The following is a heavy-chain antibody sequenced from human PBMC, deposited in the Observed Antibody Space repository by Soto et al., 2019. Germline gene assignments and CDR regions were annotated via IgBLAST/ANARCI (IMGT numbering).Heavy chain of an antibody. CDR2: IYYSGST. Sequence: SETLSLTCTVSGGSISSSSYYWGWIRQPPGKGLEWIGSIYYSGSTYYNPSLKSRVTISVDTSKNQFSLKLSSVTAADTAVYYCARHDIYSSGPHGMDVWGQGTTVTVSS. V-gene: IGHV4-39*01. D-gene: IGHD6-19*01. J-gene: IGHJ6*02. CDR3: ARHDIYSSGPHGMDV. CDR1: GGSISSSSYY.